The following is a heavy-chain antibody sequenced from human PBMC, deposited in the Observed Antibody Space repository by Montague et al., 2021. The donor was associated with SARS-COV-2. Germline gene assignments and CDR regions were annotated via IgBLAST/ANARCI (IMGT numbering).Heavy chain of an antibody. CDR2: ISSNGKT. CDR3: ARRGYCDSDGYHWHRDL. Sequence: SETLSLTCTVSGGSINDHYRSWIRQSPGKGLEWIGYISSNGKTNYNPSLKSRVTLSADASGNEFSLKLDSVTAADTAVYFCARRGYCDSDGYHWHRDLWGRGMLVTVSS. CDR1: GGSINDHY. D-gene: IGHD5-18*01. V-gene: IGHV4-4*09. J-gene: IGHJ2*01.